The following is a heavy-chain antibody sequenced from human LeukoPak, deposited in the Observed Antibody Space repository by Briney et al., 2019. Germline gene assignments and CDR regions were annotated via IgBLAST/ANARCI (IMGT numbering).Heavy chain of an antibody. Sequence: GGSLRLSCAASGFTFSSYWMHWVRQAPGKGLVWVSRINSDGSSTSYADSVKGRFTISRDNAKNTLYLQMNSLRAEDTAVYYCAKDRPTVVTRRHYFDYWGQGILVTVSS. CDR1: GFTFSSYW. D-gene: IGHD4-23*01. J-gene: IGHJ4*02. CDR3: AKDRPTVVTRRHYFDY. V-gene: IGHV3-74*01. CDR2: INSDGSST.